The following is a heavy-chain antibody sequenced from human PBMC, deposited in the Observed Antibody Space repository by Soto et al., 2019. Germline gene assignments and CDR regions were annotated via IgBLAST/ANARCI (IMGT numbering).Heavy chain of an antibody. J-gene: IGHJ6*02. Sequence: GDSVKVSCKASGDTFIGYSISWVRQAPGQGLEWMGWVIPTQRTTKYAQRFQGRVTMSVDQFASTTYMELSSLRPEDTALYYCVIDRLIVAVSVGRMDVWGQGTTVTVSS. CDR2: VIPTQRTT. CDR1: GDTFIGYS. CDR3: VIDRLIVAVSVGRMDV. V-gene: IGHV1-69*08. D-gene: IGHD6-19*01.